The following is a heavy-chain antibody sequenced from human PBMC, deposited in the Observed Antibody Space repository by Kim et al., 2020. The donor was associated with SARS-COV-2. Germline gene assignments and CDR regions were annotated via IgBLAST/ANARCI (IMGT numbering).Heavy chain of an antibody. Sequence: YYAASGKGRFTISRDNSKNTLWLQMNSLTTEDTAVYYCARAPTPSYGLDVWGQGTTVTVSS. V-gene: IGHV3-30*01. J-gene: IGHJ6*02. CDR3: ARAPTPSYGLDV.